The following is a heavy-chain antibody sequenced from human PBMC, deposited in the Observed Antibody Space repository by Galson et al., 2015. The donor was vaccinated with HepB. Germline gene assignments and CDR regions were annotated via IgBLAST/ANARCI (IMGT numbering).Heavy chain of an antibody. D-gene: IGHD1-14*01. CDR2: ITGSGDST. J-gene: IGHJ6*02. CDR1: GFTFSTYA. V-gene: IGHV3-23*01. Sequence: SLRLSCAASGFTFSTYAMNWVRLAPGKGLEWVSAITGSGDSTSYADSVKGRFIISRDNSKNTLYVQMNSLRAEDTAVYYCAKVLGKVAGIYYYGMDVWGQGTTVTVSS. CDR3: AKVLGKVAGIYYYGMDV.